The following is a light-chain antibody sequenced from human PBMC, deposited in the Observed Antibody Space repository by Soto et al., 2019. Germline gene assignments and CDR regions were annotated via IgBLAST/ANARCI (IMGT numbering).Light chain of an antibody. Sequence: QSALPQPASVSGSPGQSITISCTGTSSDVGGYHYVSWYQHHPGIAPKLMLYDVSDRPAGVSNRFSGSKSGNTAALAISGLQAEDEADYSCSSYTRSSTLYVFGTETKLTVL. J-gene: IGLJ1*01. CDR3: SSYTRSSTLYV. CDR1: SSDVGGYHY. CDR2: DVS. V-gene: IGLV2-14*03.